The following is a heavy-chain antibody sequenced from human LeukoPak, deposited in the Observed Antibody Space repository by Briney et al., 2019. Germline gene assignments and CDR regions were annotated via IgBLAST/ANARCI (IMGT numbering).Heavy chain of an antibody. Sequence: PSETLSLTCTVSGGSISSYYWSWIRQPPGKGLEWIGHIYYSGSTNYNPSLKSRVTISVDTSKNQFSLKLSSVTAADTAVYYCARFAPGQWLVDYWGQGTLVTVSS. V-gene: IGHV4-59*01. D-gene: IGHD6-19*01. J-gene: IGHJ4*02. CDR1: GGSISSYY. CDR2: IYYSGST. CDR3: ARFAPGQWLVDY.